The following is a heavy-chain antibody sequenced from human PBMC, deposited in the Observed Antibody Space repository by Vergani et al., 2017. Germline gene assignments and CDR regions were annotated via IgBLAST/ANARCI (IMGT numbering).Heavy chain of an antibody. Sequence: QLQLQESGPGLVKPSETLSLTCTVSGGSISSSSYYWGWIRQPPGKGLEWIGSIYYSGSTYYNPSLKSRVTISVDTSKNQFSLKLSSVTAADTAVYYCARQTGRIAAAGNLNNWFDPWGQGTLVTVSS. CDR1: GGSISSSSYY. D-gene: IGHD6-13*01. J-gene: IGHJ5*02. CDR3: ARQTGRIAAAGNLNNWFDP. V-gene: IGHV4-39*01. CDR2: IYYSGST.